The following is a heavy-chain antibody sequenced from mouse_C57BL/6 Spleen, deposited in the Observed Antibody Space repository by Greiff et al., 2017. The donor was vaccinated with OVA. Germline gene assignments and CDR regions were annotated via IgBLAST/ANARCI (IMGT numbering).Heavy chain of an antibody. CDR1: GFTFSDFY. Sequence: EVKVVESGGGLVQPGRSLRLSCATSGFTFSDFYMEWVRQAPGQGLEWIAASRHKANGYTTEYSASGKGRFIVSRDTSPTIHYLQMNALRVEDTATYYCARDAPCYYGREYWYFDVWGTGTTVTVSS. CDR2: SRHKANGYTT. D-gene: IGHD1-1*01. V-gene: IGHV7-1*01. J-gene: IGHJ1*03. CDR3: ARDAPCYYGREYWYFDV.